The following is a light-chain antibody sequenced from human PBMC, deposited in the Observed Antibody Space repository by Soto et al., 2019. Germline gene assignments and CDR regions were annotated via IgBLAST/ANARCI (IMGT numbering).Light chain of an antibody. J-gene: IGKJ1*01. Sequence: IQMTPSPSTLSASVGDTVTVPCRASQSVSGCLAWYHQKPGEAPKLLIYDASALPRGVPSRFSGSGSGTKFTLTIASLQPDDFATYYCQQYEIFSGTFGPGTKVDIK. V-gene: IGKV1-5*01. CDR2: DAS. CDR3: QQYEIFSGT. CDR1: QSVSGC.